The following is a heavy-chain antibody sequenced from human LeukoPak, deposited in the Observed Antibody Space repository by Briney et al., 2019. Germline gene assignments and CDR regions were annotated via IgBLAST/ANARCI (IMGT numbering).Heavy chain of an antibody. CDR1: GFTFRSHA. V-gene: IGHV3-23*01. Sequence: GGSLRLSCVGSGFTFRSHAMSWVRQAPEKGLEFVSGIYENGGTTYYADSVKGRFSIPRDNSKNTLYLQMDSLRGEDTAVYYCAKDFRIGYSAHFDYWGQGALVTVSS. J-gene: IGHJ4*02. CDR2: IYENGGTT. D-gene: IGHD2-21*01. CDR3: AKDFRIGYSAHFDY.